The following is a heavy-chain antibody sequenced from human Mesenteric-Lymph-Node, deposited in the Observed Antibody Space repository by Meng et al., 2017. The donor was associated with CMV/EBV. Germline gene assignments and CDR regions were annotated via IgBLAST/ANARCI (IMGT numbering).Heavy chain of an antibody. CDR3: ARSFLDRSSPTSDY. CDR2: ISFDGSNK. CDR1: GFTFSSYS. Sequence: GGSLRLSCAASGFTFSSYSIHWVRQAPGKGLEWVTVISFDGSNKYYADSVKGRFTISRDNSKNTVYLQMNSLRTEDTAMYYCARSFLDRSSPTSDYWGQGTPVTVPQ. J-gene: IGHJ4*02. D-gene: IGHD6-6*01. V-gene: IGHV3-30*04.